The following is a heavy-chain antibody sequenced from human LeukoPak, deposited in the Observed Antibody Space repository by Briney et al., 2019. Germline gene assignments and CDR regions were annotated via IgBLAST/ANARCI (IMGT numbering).Heavy chain of an antibody. Sequence: GGSLRLSCAASGFTFNAYTMHWVRQAPGKGLERVSAIVSSSSYISYADSVKGRVTTSRDNAQNSLYLQMDSLTAEDTAVYYCARDGMATTPYAFDIWGQGTTVTVSS. D-gene: IGHD5-24*01. CDR1: GFTFNAYT. CDR3: ARDGMATTPYAFDI. CDR2: IVSSSSYI. J-gene: IGHJ3*02. V-gene: IGHV3-21*01.